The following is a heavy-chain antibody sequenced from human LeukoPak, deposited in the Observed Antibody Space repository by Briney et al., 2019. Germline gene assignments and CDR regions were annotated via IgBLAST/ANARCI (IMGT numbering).Heavy chain of an antibody. CDR1: GFTFSSYA. J-gene: IGHJ4*02. V-gene: IGHV3-23*01. CDR2: ISGSGGST. CDR3: AKNTGATIAVAGRAFDY. Sequence: GGSLRLSCAASGFTFSSYAMSWVRQAPGKGLEWVSAISGSGGSTYYADSVKGRFTISRDNSKNTLYLQMNSLRAEDTAVYYCAKNTGATIAVAGRAFDYWGQGTLVTVSS. D-gene: IGHD6-19*01.